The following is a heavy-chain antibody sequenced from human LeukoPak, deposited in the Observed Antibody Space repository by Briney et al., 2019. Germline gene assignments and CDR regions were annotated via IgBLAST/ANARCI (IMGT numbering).Heavy chain of an antibody. Sequence: GASVKVSCKASGYTFTSYGISWVRQAPGQGLEWMGWISAYNGNTNYAQKLQGRGTMTTDTSTSTAYMELRSMRSDDTAVYYCARLSATRFSYYYYYMDVWGKGTAVTVSS. CDR3: ARLSATRFSYYYYYMDV. CDR1: GYTFTSYG. J-gene: IGHJ6*03. CDR2: ISAYNGNT. V-gene: IGHV1-18*01. D-gene: IGHD1-26*01.